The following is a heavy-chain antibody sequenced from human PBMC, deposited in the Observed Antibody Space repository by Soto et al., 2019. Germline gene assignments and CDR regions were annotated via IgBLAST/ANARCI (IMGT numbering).Heavy chain of an antibody. CDR2: IYWNDAE. D-gene: IGHD4-17*01. V-gene: IGHV2-5*01. CDR1: GFSLNTGGAG. CDR3: AHRGYGDYPRDNWFDP. Sequence: QITLKESGPTLVRPTQPLTLTCTFSGFSLNTGGAGVGWIRQPPGKALEWLALIYWNDAERYSPSLKSKLTITKDASKNQVVLTMTNMDPVDTATYYCAHRGYGDYPRDNWFDPWGQGTLVTVSS. J-gene: IGHJ5*02.